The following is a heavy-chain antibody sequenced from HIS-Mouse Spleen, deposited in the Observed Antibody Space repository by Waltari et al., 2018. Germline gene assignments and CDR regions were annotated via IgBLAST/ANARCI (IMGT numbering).Heavy chain of an antibody. CDR1: GFTFCIYC. CDR2: IKQDGSEK. Sequence: EVQMVESGGGLVQPGVSVRLSCAASGFTFCIYCLSWVRQAPGKGLEWVANIKQDGSEKYYVDSVKGRFTISRDNAKNSLYLQMNSLRAEDTAVYYCARERRGPGWFDPWGQGTLVTVSS. V-gene: IGHV3-7*01. J-gene: IGHJ5*02. D-gene: IGHD5-12*01. CDR3: ARERRGPGWFDP.